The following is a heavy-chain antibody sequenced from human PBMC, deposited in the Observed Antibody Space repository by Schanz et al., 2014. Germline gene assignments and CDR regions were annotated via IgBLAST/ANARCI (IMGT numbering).Heavy chain of an antibody. CDR1: GFTFSSYA. Sequence: QVQLVESGGGVVQPGRSLRLSCAASGFTFSSYAMHWVRQAPGKGLEWVAVISYDGSNKYHADSVKGRFTISRDNSKNTLYLQMNSMRAEDAAVYYCARDSSPYCSSTSCHDAFDIWGQGTMVTVSS. D-gene: IGHD2-2*01. CDR2: ISYDGSNK. V-gene: IGHV3-30*04. CDR3: ARDSSPYCSSTSCHDAFDI. J-gene: IGHJ3*02.